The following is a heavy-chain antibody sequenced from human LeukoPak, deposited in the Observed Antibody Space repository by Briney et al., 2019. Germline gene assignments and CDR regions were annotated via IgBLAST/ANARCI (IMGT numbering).Heavy chain of an antibody. V-gene: IGHV1-69*01. Sequence: SVKVSCKASGGTFSSYAISWVRQAPGQGLEWMGGIIPIFGTANYAQKFQGRVTITADESTSTAYVELSSLRSEDTAVYYCARGSRERFLEPNDYWGQGTLVTVSS. CDR3: ARGSRERFLEPNDY. CDR1: GGTFSSYA. D-gene: IGHD3-3*01. CDR2: IIPIFGTA. J-gene: IGHJ4*02.